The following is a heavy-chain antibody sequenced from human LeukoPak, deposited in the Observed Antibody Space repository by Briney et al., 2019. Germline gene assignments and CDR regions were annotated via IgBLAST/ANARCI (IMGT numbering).Heavy chain of an antibody. J-gene: IGHJ4*02. CDR1: GFTVSSNY. V-gene: IGHV3-66*04. CDR3: AKLTYDFWSGPFDY. D-gene: IGHD3-3*01. Sequence: PGGSLRLSCAASGFTVSSNYMSWVRQAPGRGRDGVSVIYSGGSTYYPDSVKGGFTISRDNSKNTLSLQMNSLRAEDTAVYYCAKLTYDFWSGPFDYWGQGTLVTVSS. CDR2: IYSGGST.